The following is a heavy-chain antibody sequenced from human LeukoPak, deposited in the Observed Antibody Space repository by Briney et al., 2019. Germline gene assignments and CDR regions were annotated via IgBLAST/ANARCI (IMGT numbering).Heavy chain of an antibody. V-gene: IGHV3-23*01. D-gene: IGHD3-10*01. CDR1: GSTFSGYA. CDR3: ARMGAGSASYYNNWFDP. J-gene: IGHJ5*02. CDR2: ISDSAIST. Sequence: GGSLRLSCVASGSTFSGYAMSWVRQAPGKGLEWVSVISDSAISTYYVDSVKGRFTISRDNSKNTLYLQMNGLGVEDTAVYYCARMGAGSASYYNNWFDPWGQGALVTVSS.